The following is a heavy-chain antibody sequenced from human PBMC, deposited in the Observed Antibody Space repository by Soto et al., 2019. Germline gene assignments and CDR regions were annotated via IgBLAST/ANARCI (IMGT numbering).Heavy chain of an antibody. CDR1: GYSFTSYW. V-gene: IGHV5-51*01. CDR2: IYPGDSDT. D-gene: IGHD3-10*01. Sequence: EVQLVQSGAEVKKPGESLKISCKGSGYSFTSYWIGWVRQMPGKGLEWMGIIYPGDSDTRYSPSFQGQVTISADKSISTAYLQWSSLKASDTAMYYCARLEGVTMVRGGPYYYYGMDVWGQGTTVPVSS. CDR3: ARLEGVTMVRGGPYYYYGMDV. J-gene: IGHJ6*02.